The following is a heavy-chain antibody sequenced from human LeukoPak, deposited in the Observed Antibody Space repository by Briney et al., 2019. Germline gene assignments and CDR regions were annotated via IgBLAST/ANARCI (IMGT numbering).Heavy chain of an antibody. J-gene: IGHJ4*02. CDR3: AREAYDSSGYYFDY. Sequence: GGSLRLSCAASGFTFSSYAMHWVRQAPGKGLEWVAVISYDGSNKYYADSVKGRFTISRDNSKNTLYLQINSLRAEDTAVYYCAREAYDSSGYYFDYWGQGTLVTVSS. CDR1: GFTFSSYA. D-gene: IGHD3-22*01. CDR2: ISYDGSNK. V-gene: IGHV3-30-3*01.